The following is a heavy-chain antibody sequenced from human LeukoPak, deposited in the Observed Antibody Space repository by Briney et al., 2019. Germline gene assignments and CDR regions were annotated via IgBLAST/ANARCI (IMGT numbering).Heavy chain of an antibody. V-gene: IGHV3-30-3*01. D-gene: IGHD2-2*02. CDR2: ISHDGTNK. Sequence: PGRSLRLSCAAPRFMFRKYSMHWVRQAPGKGLEWVAVISHDGTNKYYADSVKGRFTISRDNPNNTLFLHMSGLRPDDTAVYYCARDSSRVPAAILSWVDFWGQGTLITVSS. CDR3: ARDSSRVPAAILSWVDF. J-gene: IGHJ4*02. CDR1: RFMFRKYS.